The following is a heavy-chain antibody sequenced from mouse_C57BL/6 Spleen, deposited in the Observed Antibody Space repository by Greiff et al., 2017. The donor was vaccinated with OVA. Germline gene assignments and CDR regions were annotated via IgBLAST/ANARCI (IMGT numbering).Heavy chain of an antibody. Sequence: QVQLQQPGAELVRPGSSVKLSCKASGSTFPSYWMDWVKQRPGQGLEWIGNIYPSDSEPHYNQKFKDKATLTVDKSSSTAYMQLSSLTSEDSAVYYCASRGIYFYAMDYWGQGTSVTVSS. CDR2: IYPSDSEP. V-gene: IGHV1-61*01. D-gene: IGHD2-1*01. CDR1: GSTFPSYW. CDR3: ASRGIYFYAMDY. J-gene: IGHJ4*01.